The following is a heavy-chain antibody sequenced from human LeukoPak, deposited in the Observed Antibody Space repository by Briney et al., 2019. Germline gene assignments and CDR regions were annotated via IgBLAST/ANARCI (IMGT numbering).Heavy chain of an antibody. CDR3: ARGPYSSGWYGLDY. J-gene: IGHJ4*02. D-gene: IGHD6-19*01. Sequence: PGGSLRLSCAASGFTFSSNYMSWVRQAPGKGLEWVSVIYSSGSAYYADSVKGRFTISRDNSKNTLYLQMNSLRAEDTAVYYCARGPYSSGWYGLDYWGQGTLVTVSS. V-gene: IGHV3-53*01. CDR1: GFTFSSNY. CDR2: IYSSGSA.